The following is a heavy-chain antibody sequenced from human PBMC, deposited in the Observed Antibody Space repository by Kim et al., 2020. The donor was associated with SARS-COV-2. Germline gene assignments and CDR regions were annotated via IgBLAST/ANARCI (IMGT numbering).Heavy chain of an antibody. J-gene: IGHJ4*02. Sequence: GGSLRLSCTTSGFTFTGYAMSWVRQAPGKGLEWVSSIDGSDGTTYYVDPVKGRFTISRDNSKNTLYLQMNSLRDDDPAVYYCMKGGWGWIWDHWGQGTRV. V-gene: IGHV3-23*01. CDR3: MKGGWGWIWDH. CDR1: GFTFTGYA. CDR2: IDGSDGTT. D-gene: IGHD2-21*01.